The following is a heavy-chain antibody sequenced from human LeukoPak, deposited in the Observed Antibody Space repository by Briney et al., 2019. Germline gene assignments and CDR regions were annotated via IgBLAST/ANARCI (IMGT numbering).Heavy chain of an antibody. Sequence: GGPLSLSGEAPGFTFSPYWLTWVGRAPGKGLEWVANIKQGGNEKYYVDSVKGRFTISRDNAKNSLYLQMNSLRAEDTAVHYCASAYYLDYWGQGTLVTVSS. CDR2: IKQGGNEK. D-gene: IGHD3-10*01. CDR3: ASAYYLDY. CDR1: GFTFSPYW. V-gene: IGHV3-7*01. J-gene: IGHJ4*02.